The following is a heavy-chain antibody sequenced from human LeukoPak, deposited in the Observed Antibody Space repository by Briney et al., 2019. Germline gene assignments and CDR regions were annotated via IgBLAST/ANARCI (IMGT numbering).Heavy chain of an antibody. J-gene: IGHJ6*03. V-gene: IGHV5-51*01. CDR1: GYSFTNYW. Sequence: GESLKISCKGSGYSFTNYWIGWVRQMPGKGLEWMGIIYPGDSDTRYSPSFQGQVTISADKSISTAYLQWSSLKASDTAMYYCARARYCSSTSCPSPYYYYYMDVCGKGTTVTVSS. CDR3: ARARYCSSTSCPSPYYYYYMDV. D-gene: IGHD2-2*01. CDR2: IYPGDSDT.